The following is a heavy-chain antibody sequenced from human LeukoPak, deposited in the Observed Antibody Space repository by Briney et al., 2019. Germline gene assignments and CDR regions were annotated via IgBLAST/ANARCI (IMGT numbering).Heavy chain of an antibody. CDR3: ARELGYGSGSLVYFDY. D-gene: IGHD3-10*01. CDR2: IYYSGST. Sequence: PSETLSLTCTVSGGSISSSSYYWGWIRQPPGKGLEWIGSIYYSGSTYYNPSLKSRVTISVDTSKNQFSLKLSSVTAADTAVYYCARELGYGSGSLVYFDYWGQGTLVTVSS. CDR1: GGSISSSSYY. J-gene: IGHJ4*02. V-gene: IGHV4-39*07.